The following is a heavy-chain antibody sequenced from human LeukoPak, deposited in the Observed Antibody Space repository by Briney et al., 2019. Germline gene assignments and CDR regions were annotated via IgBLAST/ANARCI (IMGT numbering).Heavy chain of an antibody. CDR1: GASISTYY. V-gene: IGHV4-4*07. D-gene: IGHD4-17*01. CDR2: IYTSGTT. J-gene: IGHJ4*02. CDR3: AREYGDYVGIENYFDY. Sequence: SETLSLTCTISGASISTYYWTWIRQPAGKGLEWIGRIYTSGTTNYNPSLKNRVTMSVDTSKNQFSLKLSSVTAADTAVYYCAREYGDYVGIENYFDYWGQGTLVTVSS.